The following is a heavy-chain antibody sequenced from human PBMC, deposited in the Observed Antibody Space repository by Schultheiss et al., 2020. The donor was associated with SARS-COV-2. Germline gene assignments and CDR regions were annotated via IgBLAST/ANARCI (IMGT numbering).Heavy chain of an antibody. V-gene: IGHV3-48*02. CDR2: ISSSSSTI. CDR1: GFTVSRNY. J-gene: IGHJ5*02. Sequence: GGSLRLSCAASGFTVSRNYMSWVRQAPGKGLEWVSYISSSSSTIYYADSVKGRFTISRDNAKNSLYLQMNSLRDEDTAVYYCARDVLYSSGWTNGWFDPWGQGTLVTVSS. CDR3: ARDVLYSSGWTNGWFDP. D-gene: IGHD6-19*01.